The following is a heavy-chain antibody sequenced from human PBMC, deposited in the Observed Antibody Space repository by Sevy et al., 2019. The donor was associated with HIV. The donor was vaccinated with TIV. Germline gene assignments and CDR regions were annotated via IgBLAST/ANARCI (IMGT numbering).Heavy chain of an antibody. Sequence: SETLSLTCTVSGGSISSSSYYWGWIRQPPGKGLEWIGSIYYSGSTYYNPSLKSRVTISVDTSKNQFSLKLSSVAAADTAVYYCARRYYDSSGFIYYYYYMDVWGKGTTVTVSS. D-gene: IGHD3-22*01. CDR2: IYYSGST. CDR3: ARRYYDSSGFIYYYYYMDV. J-gene: IGHJ6*03. CDR1: GGSISSSSYY. V-gene: IGHV4-39*01.